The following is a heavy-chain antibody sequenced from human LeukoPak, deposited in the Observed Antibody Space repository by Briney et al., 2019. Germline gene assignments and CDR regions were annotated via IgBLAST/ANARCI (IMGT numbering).Heavy chain of an antibody. D-gene: IGHD1-26*01. Sequence: PGGSLRLSCAASGFTVSSNYMSWVRQAPGKGLEWVSVIYSGGSTYYADSVKGRFTISRDNAKNSLYLQMNSLRDEDTAVYYCARDLRGVGANWFDPWGQGTLVTVSS. V-gene: IGHV3-53*01. CDR2: IYSGGST. CDR1: GFTVSSNY. CDR3: ARDLRGVGANWFDP. J-gene: IGHJ5*02.